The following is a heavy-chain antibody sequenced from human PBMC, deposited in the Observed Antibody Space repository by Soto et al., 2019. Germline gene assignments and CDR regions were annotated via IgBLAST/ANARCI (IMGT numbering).Heavy chain of an antibody. V-gene: IGHV4-59*08. CDR2: IYYSGST. D-gene: IGHD2-2*01. J-gene: IGHJ4*02. CDR3: ARHSRCSSTSCDFDY. Sequence: QVQLQESGPGLVKPSETLSLTCTVSGGSISSYYWSWIRQPPGKGLEWIGYIYYSGSTNYNPSLKSRVTISVDTSKNQFSLKLSSVTAADTAVYYCARHSRCSSTSCDFDYWGQGTLVTVSS. CDR1: GGSISSYY.